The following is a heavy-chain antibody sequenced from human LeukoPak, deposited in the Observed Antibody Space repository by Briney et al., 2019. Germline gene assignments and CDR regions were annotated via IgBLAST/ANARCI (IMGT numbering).Heavy chain of an antibody. CDR2: IWYDGSNK. Sequence: GRSLRLSCAASGFTFSSYGMHWVRQAPGKGLEWVAVIWYDGSNKYYADSVKGRFTISRDNSKNTLYLQMNSLRAEDTAVYYCVRDGSGGSYAYGGQGTLDTVSS. V-gene: IGHV3-33*01. CDR1: GFTFSSYG. D-gene: IGHD1-26*01. J-gene: IGHJ4*02. CDR3: VRDGSGGSYAY.